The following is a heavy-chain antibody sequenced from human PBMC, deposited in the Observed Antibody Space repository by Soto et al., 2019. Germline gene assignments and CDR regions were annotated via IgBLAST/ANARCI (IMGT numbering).Heavy chain of an antibody. J-gene: IGHJ4*02. CDR2: IIPIFGTP. D-gene: IGHD3-10*01. CDR1: GGIFSTYA. CDR3: ARDRDDYGSGNYYNRIDF. V-gene: IGHV1-69*01. Sequence: QVQLVQSGAEVKKPGSSVKVSCKASGGIFSTYAISWLRQAPGQGLEWMGGIIPIFGTPNYAQRFQGRVNINADETTNRAYMELSRLRSEDTAVYYCARDRDDYGSGNYYNRIDFWGQGTLVTVSS.